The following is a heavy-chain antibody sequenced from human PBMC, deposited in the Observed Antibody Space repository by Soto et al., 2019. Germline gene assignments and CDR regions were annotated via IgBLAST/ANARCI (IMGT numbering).Heavy chain of an antibody. V-gene: IGHV3-30*18. D-gene: IGHD2-21*01. CDR1: GFTFSSYG. Sequence: QVQLVESGGGVVQPGKSLRLSCAASGFTFSSYGMHWVRQAPGKGLEWVALISYDGNNKFYADSVKGRFTISRDNSKNTLFLQMNSLRAEYSALYYCSKDIEEVVYYYGMDDWGQGTKVTVSS. CDR2: ISYDGNNK. CDR3: SKDIEEVVYYYGMDD. J-gene: IGHJ6*02.